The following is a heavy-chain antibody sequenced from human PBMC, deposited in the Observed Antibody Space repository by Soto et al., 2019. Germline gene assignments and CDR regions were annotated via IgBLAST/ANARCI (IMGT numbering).Heavy chain of an antibody. CDR2: IGYDGSKR. CDR1: GFSFSNHD. CDR3: ARDQLRQTLFLLDY. V-gene: IGHV3-33*01. Sequence: QVQLVDSGGGVVQPGRSLRLSCVASGFSFSNHDMDWVRQAPGKEPEWVASIGYDGSKRYYADSVKGRFTISRDNSKNTLYLQMDSLRADDTAVYYCARDQLRQTLFLLDYWGQGTPVTVSS. J-gene: IGHJ4*02.